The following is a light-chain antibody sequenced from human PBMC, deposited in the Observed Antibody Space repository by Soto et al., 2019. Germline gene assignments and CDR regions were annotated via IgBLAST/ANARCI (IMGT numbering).Light chain of an antibody. CDR1: SNDVGGYNY. CDR2: DVS. V-gene: IGLV2-14*01. J-gene: IGLJ2*01. CDR3: SSYTSSTTVE. Sequence: QSALTQPASVSGSPGQSITISCTGTSNDVGGYNYVSWYQQRPGKAPTLMIYDVSNRPSGVSDRFSGSKSGNTASLTISGLRAEDEADYYCSSYTSSTTVEFGGGTQLTVL.